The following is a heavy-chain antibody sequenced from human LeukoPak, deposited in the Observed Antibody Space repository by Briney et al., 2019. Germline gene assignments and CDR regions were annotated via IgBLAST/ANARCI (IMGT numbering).Heavy chain of an antibody. Sequence: GASVKVSCKASGYTFTSYGINWVRQATGQGLEWMGWMNPNSGNTGYAQKFQGRVTITRNTSISTAYVELSSLRSEDTAVYYCARGSCTNGVCYTGSNWFDPWGQGTLVTVSS. CDR2: MNPNSGNT. V-gene: IGHV1-8*03. CDR1: GYTFTSYG. CDR3: ARGSCTNGVCYTGSNWFDP. J-gene: IGHJ5*02. D-gene: IGHD2-8*01.